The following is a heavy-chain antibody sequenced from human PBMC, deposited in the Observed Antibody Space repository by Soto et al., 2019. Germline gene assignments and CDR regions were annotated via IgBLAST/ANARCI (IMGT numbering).Heavy chain of an antibody. Sequence: PSETLSLTCAVYDGSFSGYYWSWIRQPPGKGLEWIGSIYYSGSTYYNPSLKSRVTISVDTSKNQFSLKLSSVTAADTAVYYCARLGRVTIDYWGQGTLVTVSS. D-gene: IGHD4-17*01. CDR2: IYYSGST. J-gene: IGHJ4*02. CDR1: DGSFSGYY. V-gene: IGHV4-34*01. CDR3: ARLGRVTIDY.